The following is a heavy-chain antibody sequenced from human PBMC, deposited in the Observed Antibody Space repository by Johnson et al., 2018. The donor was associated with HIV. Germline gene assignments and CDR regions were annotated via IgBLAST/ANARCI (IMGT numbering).Heavy chain of an antibody. D-gene: IGHD6-13*01. J-gene: IGHJ3*02. CDR2: ISWNSCSI. CDR1: GFTFDDYA. V-gene: IGHV3-9*01. Sequence: VQLVESGGGLVQPGRSLRLSCAASGFTFDDYAMHWVRQVPGKGLEWVSGISWNSCSIGYADSVKGRFTISRDNAKNSLYLQMNSLRSEDTALYYCAKDMGSSWYDPWDAFDIWGQGTVVTVSS. CDR3: AKDMGSSWYDPWDAFDI.